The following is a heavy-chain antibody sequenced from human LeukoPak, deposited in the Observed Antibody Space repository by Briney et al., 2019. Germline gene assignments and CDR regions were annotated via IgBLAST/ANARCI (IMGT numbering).Heavy chain of an antibody. CDR3: ARDSYQLDGFDP. D-gene: IGHD2-2*01. J-gene: IGHJ5*02. V-gene: IGHV3-20*04. Sequence: GGSLRLSCAASGFTFDDYGMSWVRQAPGKGLEWVSGINWNGGSTGYADSVKGRFTISRDNANNSLYLQMNSLRAEDTALYYCARDSYQLDGFDPWGQGTLVTVSS. CDR2: INWNGGST. CDR1: GFTFDDYG.